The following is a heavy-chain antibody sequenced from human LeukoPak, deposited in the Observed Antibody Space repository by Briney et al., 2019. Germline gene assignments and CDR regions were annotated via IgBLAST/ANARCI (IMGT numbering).Heavy chain of an antibody. V-gene: IGHV4-61*02. D-gene: IGHD3-10*01. CDR3: ARVLWFGETYFDY. CDR1: GGSISSSNYY. J-gene: IGHJ4*02. Sequence: ASETLSLTCSVSGGSISSSNYYWSWIRQPAGKGLEWIGRIYTSESTYYNPSLKSRVTISVDTSKNQFSLKLSSVTAADTAVYYCARVLWFGETYFDYWGQGTLVTVSS. CDR2: IYTSEST.